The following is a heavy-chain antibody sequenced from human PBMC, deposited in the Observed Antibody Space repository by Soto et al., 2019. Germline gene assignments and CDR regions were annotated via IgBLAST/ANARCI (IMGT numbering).Heavy chain of an antibody. CDR2: IYHSGST. Sequence: QLQLQESGSGLVKPSQTLSLTCAVSGGSISSGGYSCNWIRQPPGRGLEWIGYIYHSGSTYYNPSLKSRVTISVDRSKNQFSLKLSSVTAADTAVYYCARGVTTVTTFDYWGQGTLVTASS. D-gene: IGHD4-17*01. CDR1: GGSISSGGYS. V-gene: IGHV4-30-2*01. J-gene: IGHJ4*02. CDR3: ARGVTTVTTFDY.